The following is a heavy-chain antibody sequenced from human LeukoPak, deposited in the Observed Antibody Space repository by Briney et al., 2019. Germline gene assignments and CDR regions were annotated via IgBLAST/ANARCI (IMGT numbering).Heavy chain of an antibody. CDR2: IIPILGIA. Sequence: ASVKVSCKASGYTFTSYGISWVRQAPGQGLEWMGRIIPILGIANYAQKFQGRVTITADKSTSTAYMELSSLRSEDTAVYYCARDRGTMIVVGPHGMDVWGQGTTVTVSS. D-gene: IGHD3-22*01. V-gene: IGHV1-69*04. CDR3: ARDRGTMIVVGPHGMDV. CDR1: GYTFTSYG. J-gene: IGHJ6*02.